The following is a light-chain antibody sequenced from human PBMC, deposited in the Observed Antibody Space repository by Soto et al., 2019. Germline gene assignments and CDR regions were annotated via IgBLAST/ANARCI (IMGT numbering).Light chain of an antibody. CDR2: EVG. CDR3: CSFATSSTLYV. Sequence: QSALTQTASVSGSPGQSITISCTGTSSDIGGYNYVSWYQHHPGKAPELIIYEVGYRPSGVSDRFSGSKSGNTASLTISGLQAEHEADYYCCSFATSSTLYVFGTGTKVTVL. V-gene: IGLV2-14*01. CDR1: SSDIGGYNY. J-gene: IGLJ1*01.